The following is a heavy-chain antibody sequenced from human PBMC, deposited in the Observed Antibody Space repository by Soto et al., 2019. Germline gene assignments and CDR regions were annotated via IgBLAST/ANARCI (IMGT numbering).Heavy chain of an antibody. Sequence: ASVKVSCKASGYTFTGYYMHWVRQAPGQGLEWMGWINPNSGGTNYAQKFQGWVTMTRDTSISTAYMELSRLRSDDTAVYYCAKAYYYDSSGYYYGFGYWGQGTLVTVSS. V-gene: IGHV1-2*04. J-gene: IGHJ4*02. CDR2: INPNSGGT. CDR1: GYTFTGYY. D-gene: IGHD3-22*01. CDR3: AKAYYYDSSGYYYGFGY.